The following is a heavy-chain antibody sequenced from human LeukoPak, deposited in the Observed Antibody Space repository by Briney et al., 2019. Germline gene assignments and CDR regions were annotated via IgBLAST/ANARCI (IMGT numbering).Heavy chain of an antibody. D-gene: IGHD5-12*01. CDR3: ALWLRTHYYFDY. CDR1: GGSISSSSYY. CDR2: IYYSGST. Sequence: SETLSLTCTVSGGSISSSSYYWGWIRQPPGKGLEWIGSIYYSGSTYYNPSLKSRVTISVDTSKNQFSLKLSSVTAADTAVYYCALWLRTHYYFDYWGQGTLVTVSS. J-gene: IGHJ4*02. V-gene: IGHV4-39*07.